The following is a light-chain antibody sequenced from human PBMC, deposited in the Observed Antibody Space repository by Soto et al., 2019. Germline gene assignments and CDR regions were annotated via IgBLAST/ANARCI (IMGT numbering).Light chain of an antibody. V-gene: IGKV4-1*01. CDR1: QSVFSRFRNKNY. J-gene: IGKJ1*01. Sequence: DIAMTQSPDSLTLSLGERATINCKSSQSVFSRFRNKNYLGWFQQKPGQTPRLLIYWASTRESGVSDRFSGSGSGTDFTLTIDSLQAEDVAVYYCQQYYTTPTWTFGQGTKVEV. CDR3: QQYYTTPTWT. CDR2: WAS.